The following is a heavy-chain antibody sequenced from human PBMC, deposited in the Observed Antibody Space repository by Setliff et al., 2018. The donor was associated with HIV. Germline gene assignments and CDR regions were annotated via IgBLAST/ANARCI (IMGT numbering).Heavy chain of an antibody. CDR2: INAGNGDT. Sequence: ASVTVSCKASGDTFTTYALHWVRQAPGQRLEWMGWINAGNGDTKSSQKFQGRVTITRDTSASTAYMELSSLRSEDTGVYYCAIGSSNWPHRPNNYYFDYWGQGTPVTVSS. V-gene: IGHV1-3*01. CDR1: GDTFTTYA. D-gene: IGHD6-13*01. J-gene: IGHJ4*02. CDR3: AIGSSNWPHRPNNYYFDY.